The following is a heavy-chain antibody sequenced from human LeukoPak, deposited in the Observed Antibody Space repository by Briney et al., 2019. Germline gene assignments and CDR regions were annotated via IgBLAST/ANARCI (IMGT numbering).Heavy chain of an antibody. CDR1: GGSISSYY. Sequence: PPETLSLTCTVSGGSISSYYWSWIRQPPGKGLEWIGYIYYSGSTNYNPSLKSRVTISVDTSKNQFSLKLSSVTAADTAVYYCARSQHCSGGSCYLFDYWGQGTLVTVSS. CDR2: IYYSGST. V-gene: IGHV4-59*01. J-gene: IGHJ4*02. D-gene: IGHD2-15*01. CDR3: ARSQHCSGGSCYLFDY.